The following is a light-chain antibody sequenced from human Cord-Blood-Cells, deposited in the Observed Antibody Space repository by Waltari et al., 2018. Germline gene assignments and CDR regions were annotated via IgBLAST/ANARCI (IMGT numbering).Light chain of an antibody. J-gene: IGLJ2*01. V-gene: IGLV2-23*01. CDR1: RSDVERYNL. Sequence: QSALTQPASVSGSPGQSITISCTGTRSDVERYNLVSWYQQHPGKAPKPMIYEGSKRPSGVSNRFSGSKSGNTASLTISGLQAEDEADYYCCSYAGSSTVVFGGGTKLTVL. CDR2: EGS. CDR3: CSYAGSSTVV.